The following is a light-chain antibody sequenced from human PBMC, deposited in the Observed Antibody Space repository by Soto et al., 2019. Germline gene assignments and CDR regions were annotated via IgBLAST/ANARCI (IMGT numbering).Light chain of an antibody. CDR2: GAS. V-gene: IGKV3-20*01. CDR3: QQYHKWPPIT. CDR1: QSITSRY. Sequence: EIVLTQSPGTLSLSPGERATLSCRASQSITSRYLAWYQQKPGQAPRLLIYGASNRATGIPDRFSGSGSGTDFTLTISSLQSEDSAVYYCQQYHKWPPITFGQGTRLEIK. J-gene: IGKJ5*01.